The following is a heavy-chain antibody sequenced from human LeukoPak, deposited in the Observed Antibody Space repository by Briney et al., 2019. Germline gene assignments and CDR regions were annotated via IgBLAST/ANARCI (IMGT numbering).Heavy chain of an antibody. Sequence: PGGSLRLSCAASGINFSRYGMHWVRQAPGHGLEWVAFIRPHGDNKYYADSVKGRFTISRDNSKDTLYLQMNSLRAEDTAVYFCAKLEPGKYYFDSSGFLDAFDIWGQGTMVTVSS. D-gene: IGHD3-22*01. CDR2: IRPHGDNK. V-gene: IGHV3-30*02. J-gene: IGHJ3*02. CDR3: AKLEPGKYYFDSSGFLDAFDI. CDR1: GINFSRYG.